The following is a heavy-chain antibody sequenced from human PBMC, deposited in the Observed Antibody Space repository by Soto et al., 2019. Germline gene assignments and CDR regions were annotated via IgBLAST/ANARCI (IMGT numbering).Heavy chain of an antibody. Sequence: EVQLVESGGGLVQPGRSLRLSCVASGFTADDYALHWVQQAPGKGLEWVSGISSNSDTIHYADSVQGRFTISRDNAKNSLFLQMTRLRPGDTVVYYCTIDMIWGGMTTLPAIDPRGQGTLVTVPS. CDR3: TIDMIWGGMTTLPAIDP. J-gene: IGHJ5*02. V-gene: IGHV3-9*02. CDR2: ISSNSDTI. CDR1: GFTADDYA. D-gene: IGHD4-17*01.